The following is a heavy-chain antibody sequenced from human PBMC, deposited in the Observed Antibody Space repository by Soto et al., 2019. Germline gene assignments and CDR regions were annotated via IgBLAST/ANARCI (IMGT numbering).Heavy chain of an antibody. J-gene: IGHJ5*02. CDR2: IYYSGST. CDR1: GGSISTYY. CDR3: ARSAVTTSLWWFDP. D-gene: IGHD4-4*01. Sequence: PSETLSLTCTVSGGSISTYYWSWIRQAPGKGLEWIGQIYYSGSTNYNPSLKSRATISVDTSKNQFSLKLSSVTAADTAVYHCARSAVTTSLWWFDPWGQGTLVTVSS. V-gene: IGHV4-59*08.